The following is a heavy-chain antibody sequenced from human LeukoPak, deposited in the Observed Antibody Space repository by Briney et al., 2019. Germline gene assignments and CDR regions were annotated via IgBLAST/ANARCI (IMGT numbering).Heavy chain of an antibody. V-gene: IGHV3-23*01. Sequence: GGSLRLSCAASRLTFSSYAMSWVRQAPGKGLQWVSGISNSGGSTYYADSVKGRFTISRDNSKNTLYLQMNSLGAEDTAVYYCAKAVRLGAYYDFWSGDCFDSWGQGTLVTVSS. J-gene: IGHJ4*02. CDR2: ISNSGGST. CDR1: RLTFSSYA. CDR3: AKAVRLGAYYDFWSGDCFDS. D-gene: IGHD3-3*01.